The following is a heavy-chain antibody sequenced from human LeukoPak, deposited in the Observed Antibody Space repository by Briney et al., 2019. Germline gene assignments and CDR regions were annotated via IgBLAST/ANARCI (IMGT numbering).Heavy chain of an antibody. CDR1: GYTFTSYG. CDR2: ISAYNGNT. D-gene: IGHD5-18*01. Sequence: ASVKVSCKASGYTFTSYGISWVRQAPGQGLEWMGWISAYNGNTNHAQKLQGRVTMTTDTSTSTAYMELRSLRSDDTAVYYCARDRRIQLWPLGFDYWGQGTLVTVSS. CDR3: ARDRRIQLWPLGFDY. V-gene: IGHV1-18*01. J-gene: IGHJ4*02.